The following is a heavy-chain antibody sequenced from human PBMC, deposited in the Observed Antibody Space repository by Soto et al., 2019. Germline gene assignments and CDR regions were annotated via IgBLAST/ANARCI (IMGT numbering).Heavy chain of an antibody. CDR3: ARWGYSSSYGGSAEADN. D-gene: IGHD6-6*01. Sequence: QVQLVQSGAEVKKPGPSVKVSCKDSGGTFSSYAISWVRQAPGQGLEWMGGIIPIFGTANYAQKFQGRVTITADEPKSTAYMELSSLRSEDTAVYYCARWGYSSSYGGSAEADNCGQGTLVTVSS. CDR1: GGTFSSYA. J-gene: IGHJ4*02. V-gene: IGHV1-69*01. CDR2: IIPIFGTA.